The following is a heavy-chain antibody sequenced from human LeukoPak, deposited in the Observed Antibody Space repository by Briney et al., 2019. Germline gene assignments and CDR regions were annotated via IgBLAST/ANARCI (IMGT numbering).Heavy chain of an antibody. CDR3: ARGLGDYDAFDV. V-gene: IGHV3-21*01. CDR2: ISGGGSYI. Sequence: GGSLRLSCSVSGFTFSSYSMNWVRQAPGKGLQWVASISGGGSYIFYAESVEGRFSVSRDNARNSVSLQMNSLRAEDTAVYYCARGLGDYDAFDVWGQGTKVTVAS. CDR1: GFTFSSYS. J-gene: IGHJ3*01. D-gene: IGHD4-17*01.